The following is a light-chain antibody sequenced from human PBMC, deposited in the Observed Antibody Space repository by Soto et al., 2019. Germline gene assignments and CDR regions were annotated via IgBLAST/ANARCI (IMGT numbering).Light chain of an antibody. V-gene: IGKV1-5*01. Sequence: DIQMTQSPSTLSASVGDRVIITCRASQNISDYLAWYQQKPGKAPKLLIYDASNLESGVPSTFSGSGSGTEFTLTISSLQPDDFATYYCQQYYTYWHMFGQGTRVEIK. CDR1: QNISDY. CDR3: QQYYTYWHM. J-gene: IGKJ1*01. CDR2: DAS.